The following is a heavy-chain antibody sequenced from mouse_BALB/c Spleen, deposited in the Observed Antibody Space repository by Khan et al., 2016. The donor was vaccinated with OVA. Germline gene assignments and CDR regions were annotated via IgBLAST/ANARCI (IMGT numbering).Heavy chain of an antibody. V-gene: IGHV1-7*01. Sequence: VELVESGAELAKPGASVKMSCKASGYTFTTYWMHWVKHRLGQGLEWIGYINPTSGYTDYNEKFKDRATLSADKSSSTAYMQLSSLTSEDSAVYYCTRDRIDYWGQGTTLTVSS. J-gene: IGHJ2*01. CDR1: GYTFTTYW. CDR3: TRDRIDY. CDR2: INPTSGYT.